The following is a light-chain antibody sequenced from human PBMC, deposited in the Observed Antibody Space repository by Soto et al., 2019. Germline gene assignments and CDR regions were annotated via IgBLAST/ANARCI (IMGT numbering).Light chain of an antibody. CDR2: AAS. Sequence: DIQMTQSPLSLSASVGDRVTITCRASESITSYLNWYQQKPGKAPKLLIYAASSLHTGVPSRFSGSGFGTDFTLTISSLQPDDFATYYCQQYESYSPWTFGQGTKVDIK. J-gene: IGKJ1*01. CDR3: QQYESYSPWT. V-gene: IGKV1-39*01. CDR1: ESITSY.